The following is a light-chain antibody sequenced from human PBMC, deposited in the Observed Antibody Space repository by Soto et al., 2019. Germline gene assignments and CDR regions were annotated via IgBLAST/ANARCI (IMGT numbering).Light chain of an antibody. Sequence: QSVLTQPPSASGTPGQRVTICCSGSSSNIGSKYVYWYQQLPGTAPKLLIYRNNQRPSGVPDRFSGSTSGTSASLAISGLRSEDEADYYCEAWDDSLSGVVFGGGTKLTVL. V-gene: IGLV1-47*01. CDR3: EAWDDSLSGVV. CDR1: SSNIGSKY. CDR2: RNN. J-gene: IGLJ2*01.